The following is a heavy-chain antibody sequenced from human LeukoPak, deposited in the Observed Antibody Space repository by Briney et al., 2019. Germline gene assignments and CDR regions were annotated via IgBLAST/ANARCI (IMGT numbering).Heavy chain of an antibody. J-gene: IGHJ4*02. Sequence: GGSLRLSCAASGFSFTSYGMNWIRQAPGKGLEWVSYINVGSNNIDYAASVKGRFTISRDNAKNSLYLQMNSLRDEDTAVYFCVRDKDWGFDYWGQGTLVTVSS. CDR3: VRDKDWGFDY. V-gene: IGHV3-48*02. CDR2: INVGSNNI. CDR1: GFSFTSYG. D-gene: IGHD7-27*01.